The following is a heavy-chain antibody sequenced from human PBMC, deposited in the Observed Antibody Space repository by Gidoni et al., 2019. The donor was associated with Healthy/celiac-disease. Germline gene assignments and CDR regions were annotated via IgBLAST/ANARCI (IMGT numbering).Heavy chain of an antibody. Sequence: EVQLVESGGGLVQPGGSLRLSCAASGFTFSSYSMNWVRQAPGKGLEWVSYISSSSSTIYYADSVKGRFTISRDNAKNSLYLQMNSLRAEDTAVYYCAREPRVHYDILTGYYREAGDYWGQGTLVTVSS. CDR2: ISSSSSTI. V-gene: IGHV3-48*01. J-gene: IGHJ4*02. CDR1: GFTFSSYS. CDR3: AREPRVHYDILTGYYREAGDY. D-gene: IGHD3-9*01.